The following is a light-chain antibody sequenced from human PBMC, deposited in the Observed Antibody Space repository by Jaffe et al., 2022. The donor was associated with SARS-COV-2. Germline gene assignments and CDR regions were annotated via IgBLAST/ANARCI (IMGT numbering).Light chain of an antibody. CDR3: QQSYSTPPYT. V-gene: IGKV1-39*01. J-gene: IGKJ2*01. Sequence: DIQMTQSPSSLSASVGDRVTITCRSTQSISSYLNWYQQKPGKAPKLLIYAASSLHSGVPSRFSGSGSGTDFTLTISSLQPEDFATYYCQQSYSTPPYTFGQGTELEIK. CDR1: QSISSY. CDR2: AAS.